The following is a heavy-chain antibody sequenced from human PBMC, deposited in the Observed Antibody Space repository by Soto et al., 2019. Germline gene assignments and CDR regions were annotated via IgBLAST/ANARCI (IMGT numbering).Heavy chain of an antibody. V-gene: IGHV1-18*01. D-gene: IGHD3-10*01. CDR3: ARRPYYGSGSPPFDY. Sequence: QVQLVQSGAEVKKPGASVKVSCRAAGYTFTLYGISWVRQAPGQGLEWMGWISAYNGNTNYAQKFQGRVTMTTDTSTRTGYMEMRDLRSDDTAVYYCARRPYYGSGSPPFDYGGQGTLVTASS. CDR1: GYTFTLYG. CDR2: ISAYNGNT. J-gene: IGHJ4*02.